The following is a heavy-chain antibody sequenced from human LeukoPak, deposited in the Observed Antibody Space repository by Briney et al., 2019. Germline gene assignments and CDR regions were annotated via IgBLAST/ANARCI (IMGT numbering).Heavy chain of an antibody. J-gene: IGHJ3*02. Sequence: ASVKVSCKASGGTFSSYAISWVRQAPGRGLEWMGRIIPIFGTANYAQKFQGRVTITTDESTSTAYMELSSLRSEDTAVYYCARANSGSPDAFDIWGQGTMVTVSS. CDR2: IIPIFGTA. D-gene: IGHD2-15*01. CDR3: ARANSGSPDAFDI. CDR1: GGTFSSYA. V-gene: IGHV1-69*05.